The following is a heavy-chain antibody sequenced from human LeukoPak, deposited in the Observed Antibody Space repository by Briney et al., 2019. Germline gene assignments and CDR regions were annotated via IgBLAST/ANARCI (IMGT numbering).Heavy chain of an antibody. D-gene: IGHD6-19*01. CDR3: AGPSGGIAVAGTGYFDY. J-gene: IGHJ4*02. V-gene: IGHV4-39*07. CDR2: IYYSGST. Sequence: SETLSLTCTVSGGSLSSSSYYWGWTRHPPGKGLEWIGIIYYSGSTYYNPSLKSRVTISVDTSKNQFSLKLSSVTAADTAVYYCAGPSGGIAVAGTGYFDYWGQGTLVTVSS. CDR1: GGSLSSSSYY.